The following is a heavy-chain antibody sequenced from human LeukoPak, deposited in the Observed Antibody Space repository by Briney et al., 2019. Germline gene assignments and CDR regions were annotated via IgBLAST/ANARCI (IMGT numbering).Heavy chain of an antibody. CDR2: IYYSGST. J-gene: IGHJ4*02. V-gene: IGHV4-59*01. CDR1: GGSIRSYY. D-gene: IGHD5-18*01. CDR3: ASGYSYGPPGVFDY. Sequence: PSETLSLTCTVSGGSIRSYYWSWIRQPPGKGLEWIGYIYYSGSTNYNPSLKSRVTISVDTSKNQFSLKLSSVTAADTAVYYCASGYSYGPPGVFDYWGQGTLVTVSS.